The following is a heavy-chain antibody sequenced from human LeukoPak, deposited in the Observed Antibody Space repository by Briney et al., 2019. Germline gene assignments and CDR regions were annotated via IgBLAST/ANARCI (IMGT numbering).Heavy chain of an antibody. CDR3: ARDHAFDGDNWFDP. CDR1: GYTFTGYF. Sequence: ASVKVSCKASGYTFTGYFMHWVRQAPGQGLEWMGRIYPHSGVTVYAQKFEGRVTMNRDTSITTAYMELSSLRSDDTAVYYCARDHAFDGDNWFDPWGQGTLVTVSS. CDR2: IYPHSGVT. J-gene: IGHJ5*02. V-gene: IGHV1-2*06. D-gene: IGHD3-10*01.